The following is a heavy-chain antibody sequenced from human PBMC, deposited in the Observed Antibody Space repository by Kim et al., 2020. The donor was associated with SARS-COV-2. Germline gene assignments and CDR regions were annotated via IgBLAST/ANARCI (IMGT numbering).Heavy chain of an antibody. CDR2: IYADDAT. J-gene: IGHJ4*02. CDR1: GSSIKNSY. D-gene: IGHD3-22*01. Sequence: GGSLRLSCAVSGSSIKNSYMSWVRQAPGKGLEWVSVIYADDATQHADSVKGRFTISRDNSKNTLYLQMNSLRAEDTAVYYCGRTHYDMYDYWGQGILVTVSS. V-gene: IGHV3-53*01. CDR3: GRTHYDMYDY.